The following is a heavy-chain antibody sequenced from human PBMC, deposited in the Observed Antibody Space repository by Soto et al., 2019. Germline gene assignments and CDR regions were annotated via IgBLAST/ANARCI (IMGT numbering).Heavy chain of an antibody. CDR1: GGSIGSGDYY. CDR3: ARCVELLVPDWFDP. J-gene: IGHJ5*02. Sequence: SESLSLTCIVSGGSIGSGDYYCSWIRQPPVKGLEWIGYIYYSGSTYYNPSLKSRVTISVDTSKNQYSLKMSSVTAADTALYYGARCVELLVPDWFDPWGQGTLVTVSS. D-gene: IGHD2-2*01. V-gene: IGHV4-30-4*01. CDR2: IYYSGST.